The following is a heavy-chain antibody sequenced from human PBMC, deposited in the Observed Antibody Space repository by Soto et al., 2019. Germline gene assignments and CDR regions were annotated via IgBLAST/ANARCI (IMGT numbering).Heavy chain of an antibody. CDR2: ISAYSGNR. CDR1: GYTFTSFG. CDR3: ARLGQYCTGASCFDY. D-gene: IGHD2-8*02. J-gene: IGHJ4*02. Sequence: QVQLVQSGAEVKKPGASLKLSCNTSGYTFTSFGISWLRQAPGQGLEWMGWISAYSGNRDYAQKLQGRVTMTIDTSTSTGYMELRSLRSDDTAVYYCARLGQYCTGASCFDYWGQGTLVTVSS. V-gene: IGHV1-18*01.